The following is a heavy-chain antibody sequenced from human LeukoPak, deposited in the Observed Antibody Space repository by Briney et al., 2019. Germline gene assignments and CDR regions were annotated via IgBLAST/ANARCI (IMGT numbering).Heavy chain of an antibody. V-gene: IGHV3-33*01. J-gene: IGHJ4*02. D-gene: IGHD2-2*01. Sequence: GTSLRLSCAASGFIFSSYGIHWVRQAPGKGLEWVAIIWYDGSNKYYADSVKGRFTISRDNSKNTVYLQMNSLRAEDTAVYYCARSRCSSTSCYYPKYYFDYWGQGTLVTVSS. CDR3: ARSRCSSTSCYYPKYYFDY. CDR2: IWYDGSNK. CDR1: GFIFSSYG.